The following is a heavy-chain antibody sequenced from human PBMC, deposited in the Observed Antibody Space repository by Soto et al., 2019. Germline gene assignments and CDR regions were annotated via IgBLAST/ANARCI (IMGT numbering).Heavy chain of an antibody. J-gene: IGHJ5*02. CDR3: ARLKQDYAVA. Sequence: QVQLVQSGAEVKKPGASVKVSCKASGYTFTSYDINWVRLAIGQGLEWMGWMNPNSGNTANAQKFQGRVTMTRNTSISTSYMELSSLRSEDTAVYYCARLKQDYAVAWGQGTLVTVYS. CDR2: MNPNSGNT. D-gene: IGHD3-16*01. CDR1: GYTFTSYD. V-gene: IGHV1-8*01.